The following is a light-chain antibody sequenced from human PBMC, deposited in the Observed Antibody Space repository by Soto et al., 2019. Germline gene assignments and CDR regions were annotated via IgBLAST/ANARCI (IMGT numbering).Light chain of an antibody. J-gene: IGKJ5*01. CDR3: MQELQDPSIT. CDR1: QSLLHTVGDSY. Sequence: DIVMTQSPLSLTVAPGEPASISCRSSQSLLHTVGDSYLDWYLQTPGQPPHLLIFLGSYRASGVPDRFTGSGSGTEFTLKISNVEAEDVGVYYCMQELQDPSITFGQGTRLEI. V-gene: IGKV2-28*01. CDR2: LGS.